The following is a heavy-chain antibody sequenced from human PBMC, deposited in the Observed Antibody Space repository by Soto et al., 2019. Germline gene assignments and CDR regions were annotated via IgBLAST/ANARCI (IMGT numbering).Heavy chain of an antibody. CDR3: ARQNGYQLLSYYYYYGMDV. J-gene: IGHJ6*02. Sequence: GESLKISCKGSGYSFTSCWISWVRQMPGKGLEWMGRIDPSDSYTNYSPSFQGHVTISADKSISTAYLQWSSLKASDTAMYYCARQNGYQLLSYYYYYGMDVWGQGTTVTVSS. CDR1: GYSFTSCW. D-gene: IGHD2-2*01. V-gene: IGHV5-10-1*01. CDR2: IDPSDSYT.